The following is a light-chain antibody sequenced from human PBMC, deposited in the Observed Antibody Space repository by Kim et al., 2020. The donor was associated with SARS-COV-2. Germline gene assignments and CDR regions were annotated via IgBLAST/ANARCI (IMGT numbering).Light chain of an antibody. Sequence: GQSISSSCTGTSSDVGGSRFVSWYQQHPDNAPKLIIYDVSNRPSGISNRFSGSKSGNTASLTISALQAVDEADYYCSSYTLTSTYVFGTGTKVTVL. CDR1: SSDVGGSRF. V-gene: IGLV2-14*03. J-gene: IGLJ1*01. CDR3: SSYTLTSTYV. CDR2: DVS.